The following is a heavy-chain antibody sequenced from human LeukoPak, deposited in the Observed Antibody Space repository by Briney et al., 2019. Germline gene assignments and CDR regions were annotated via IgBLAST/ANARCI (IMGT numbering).Heavy chain of an antibody. CDR1: GYSFTTYW. Sequence: GGSLKISCKGSGYSFTTYWIGWVRQMPGKGLEWMGIIYPGDSDTRYSPSFQGQVTISADKSISTAYLQWSSLKASDTAMYYCARPEGEWWSKIDYWGQGTLVTVSS. CDR2: IYPGDSDT. V-gene: IGHV5-51*01. CDR3: ARPEGEWWSKIDY. D-gene: IGHD2-15*01. J-gene: IGHJ4*02.